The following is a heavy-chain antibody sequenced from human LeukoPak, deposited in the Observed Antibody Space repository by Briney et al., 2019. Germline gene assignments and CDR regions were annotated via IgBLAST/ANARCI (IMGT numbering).Heavy chain of an antibody. V-gene: IGHV3-30-3*01. J-gene: IGHJ6*02. CDR1: GFTFSSYA. D-gene: IGHD3-3*01. Sequence: QTGGSLRLSCAASGFTFSSYAMHWVRQAPGKGLEWVAVISYDGSNKYYADSVKGRFTISRDNSKNTLYLQMNSLRAEDTAVYYCARDRPYTIFGVVTPYYYYGMDVWGQGTTVTVSS. CDR2: ISYDGSNK. CDR3: ARDRPYTIFGVVTPYYYYGMDV.